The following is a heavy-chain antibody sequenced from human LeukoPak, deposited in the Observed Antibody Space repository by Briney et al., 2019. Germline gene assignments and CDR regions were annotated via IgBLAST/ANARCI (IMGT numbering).Heavy chain of an antibody. V-gene: IGHV3-30*04. J-gene: IGHJ4*02. CDR3: TSSSGYYSPFDY. CDR1: GFTFSSYA. CDR2: ISFDGSNK. Sequence: GGSLRLSCAASGFTFSSYAMHWVRQAPGKGLEWVAVISFDGSNKYYADSVKGRFTISRDNSKNTLYLQMNSLRAEDTAVYYCTSSSGYYSPFDYWGQGTLVTVSS. D-gene: IGHD3-22*01.